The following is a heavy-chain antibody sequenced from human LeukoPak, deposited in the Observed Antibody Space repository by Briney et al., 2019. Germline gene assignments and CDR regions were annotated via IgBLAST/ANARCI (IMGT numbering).Heavy chain of an antibody. CDR3: ARAPMVRGVARYYYMDV. CDR2: INHSGST. D-gene: IGHD3-10*01. J-gene: IGHJ6*03. Sequence: SETLSLTCAVYGGSFSGYYWSWIRQPPGKGLEWIGEINHSGSTNYNPSLKSRVTISVDTSKNQFSLKLSSVTAADTAVYYCARAPMVRGVARYYYMDVWGKGTTVTVSS. CDR1: GGSFSGYY. V-gene: IGHV4-34*01.